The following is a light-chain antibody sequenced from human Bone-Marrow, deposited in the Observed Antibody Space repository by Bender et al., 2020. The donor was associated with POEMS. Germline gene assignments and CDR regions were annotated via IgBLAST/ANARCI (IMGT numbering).Light chain of an antibody. V-gene: IGLV1-47*01. Sequence: QSVLTQPPSVSAAPGQKVTISCSGGSSNIGNNSVSWYQQLPGTAPKLLIYRNNQRPSGVPDRFSGSKSGTSASLAISGLRSEDEADYYCAAWDDSLTGWVFGGGTKLTVL. CDR3: AAWDDSLTGWV. J-gene: IGLJ3*02. CDR1: SSNIGNNS. CDR2: RNN.